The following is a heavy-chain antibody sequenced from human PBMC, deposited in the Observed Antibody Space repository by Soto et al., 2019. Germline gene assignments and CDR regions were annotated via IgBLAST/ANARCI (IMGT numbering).Heavy chain of an antibody. V-gene: IGHV3-48*03. CDR2: ISSSGSTI. CDR3: ATLYSTRWGY. CDR1: GFIFSSYE. D-gene: IGHD6-13*01. Sequence: PGGSLRLSCAASGFIFSSYEMNWVRQAPGKGLEWVSYISSSGSTIYYADSVKGRFTISRDNAKNSLYLQMNSLRAEDTAVYYCATLYSTRWGYWGQGTLVTVSS. J-gene: IGHJ4*02.